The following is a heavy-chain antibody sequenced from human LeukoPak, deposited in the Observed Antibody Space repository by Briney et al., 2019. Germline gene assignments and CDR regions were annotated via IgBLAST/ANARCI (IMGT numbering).Heavy chain of an antibody. J-gene: IGHJ3*02. D-gene: IGHD4-17*01. CDR3: ARDERSYGDRRGAAFDI. CDR2: ISSSGSTI. Sequence: RPGGSLRLSCAASGFTFGSYEMNWVRQAPGKGLEWVSYISSSGSTIYYADSVKGRFTISRDNAKNSLYLQMNSLRAEDTAVYYCARDERSYGDRRGAAFDIWGQGTMVTVSS. V-gene: IGHV3-48*03. CDR1: GFTFGSYE.